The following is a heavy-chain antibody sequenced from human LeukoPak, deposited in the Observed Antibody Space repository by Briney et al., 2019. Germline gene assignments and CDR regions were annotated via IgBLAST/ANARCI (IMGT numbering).Heavy chain of an antibody. J-gene: IGHJ4*02. CDR3: ATVRDIVVGGGPYYFDY. D-gene: IGHD2-15*01. CDR2: INPHNGDT. CDR1: GYTFTSYY. V-gene: IGHV1-2*02. Sequence: ASVKVSCKASGYTFTSYYLHWVRQAPGQGLEWMGWINPHNGDTNYAQKFQGRVTMTRDTSITTAYMELSRLKSDDTAVYYCATVRDIVVGGGPYYFDYWGQGTLVTVSS.